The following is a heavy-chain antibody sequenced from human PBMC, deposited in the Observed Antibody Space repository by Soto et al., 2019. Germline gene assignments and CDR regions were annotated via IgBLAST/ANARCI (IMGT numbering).Heavy chain of an antibody. CDR3: TKVFEY. CDR1: GFTFTNYW. CDR2: IDGVGTGT. J-gene: IGHJ4*02. V-gene: IGHV3-74*01. Sequence: GGSLRLSCVASGFTFTNYWMHWVRQVPGKGLVWVSRIDGVGTGTSYSDSVRGRFTISRDNAENTLHLQMDSLRAEDTAVYYCTKVFEYWGQGTPVTVSS.